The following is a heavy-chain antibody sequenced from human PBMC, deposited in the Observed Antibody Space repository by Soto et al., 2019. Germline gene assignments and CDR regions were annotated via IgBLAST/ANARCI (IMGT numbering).Heavy chain of an antibody. CDR3: VRDWSTFWGMDV. CDR2: IKQDGSEK. Sequence: GGSLRLSCAASGFTFSTYWMNWVRQAPGKGLEWVANIKQDGSEKYYVDSVKGRFAISRDNAKDSLFLQMNNLRAEDTAVYYCVRDWSTFWGMDVWGQGTTVTSP. J-gene: IGHJ6*02. V-gene: IGHV3-7*01. CDR1: GFTFSTYW.